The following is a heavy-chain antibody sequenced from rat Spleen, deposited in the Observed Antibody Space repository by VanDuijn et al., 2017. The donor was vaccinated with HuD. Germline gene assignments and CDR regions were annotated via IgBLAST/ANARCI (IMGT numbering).Heavy chain of an antibody. V-gene: IGHV5-27*01. CDR3: ATQNGYTPSWFAY. Sequence: EVQLVESGGGLVQPGRSLKLSCAASGFTFNNYYMVWVRQAPTKGLEWVAYISTAGSNTFYRDSVKGRFTISRDNAKSTLYLQMDSLRSEDTATYYCATQNGYTPSWFAYWGQGTLVTVSS. CDR2: ISTAGSNT. D-gene: IGHD1-4*01. CDR1: GFTFNNYY. J-gene: IGHJ3*01.